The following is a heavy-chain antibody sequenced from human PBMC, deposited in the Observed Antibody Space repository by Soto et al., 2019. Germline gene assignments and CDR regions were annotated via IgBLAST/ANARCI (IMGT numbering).Heavy chain of an antibody. D-gene: IGHD6-13*01. J-gene: IGHJ6*02. Sequence: PSETLSLTCTASGGSISSTSYYWGWIRQPPGMGLKGIGNIYYSGSAYYNPSLKSRLTISVDTSNNQFSLKLTSVTAADTAMYYCARLQKLYGSTYYFGMDVWGQGTTVTVSS. CDR2: IYYSGSA. V-gene: IGHV4-39*01. CDR1: GGSISSTSYY. CDR3: ARLQKLYGSTYYFGMDV.